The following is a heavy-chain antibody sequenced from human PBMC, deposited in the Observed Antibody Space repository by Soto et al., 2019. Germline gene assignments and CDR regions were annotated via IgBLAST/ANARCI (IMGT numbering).Heavy chain of an antibody. CDR3: AYLPCSGGSCYWSSYSGMDV. Sequence: QITLKESGPPLVKPTQTLTLTCTFSGFSLSTSGVGVARIRQPPGKALEWLALIYWDDDKRYRPSLETRLTIPKDPPKTRVVLTMTNMASVDTATYYCAYLPCSGGSCYWSSYSGMDVWGQGTTVTVSS. CDR2: IYWDDDK. CDR1: GFSLSTSGVG. J-gene: IGHJ6*02. D-gene: IGHD2-15*01. V-gene: IGHV2-5*02.